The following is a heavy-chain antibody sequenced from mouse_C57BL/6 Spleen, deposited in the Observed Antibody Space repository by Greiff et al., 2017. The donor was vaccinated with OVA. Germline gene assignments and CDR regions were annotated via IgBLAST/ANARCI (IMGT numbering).Heavy chain of an antibody. D-gene: IGHD1-1*01. J-gene: IGHJ1*03. V-gene: IGHV1-72*01. CDR2: IDPNSGGT. Sequence: VQLQQPGAELVKPGASVKLSCKASGYTFTSYWMHWVKQRPGRGLEWIGRIDPNSGGTKYNEKFKSKATLTVDKPSSTAYMQLSSLTSEDSAVYYCARYGSSWYFDVWAQGPRSPSPQ. CDR3: ARYGSSWYFDV. CDR1: GYTFTSYW.